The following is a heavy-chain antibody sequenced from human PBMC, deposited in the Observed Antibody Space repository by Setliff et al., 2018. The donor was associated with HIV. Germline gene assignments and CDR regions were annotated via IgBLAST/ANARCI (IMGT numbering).Heavy chain of an antibody. V-gene: IGHV4-61*02. J-gene: IGHJ4*02. Sequence: ASETLSLTCTVSGGAISSGSYYWNWIRQPAGKGLEWIGRIYTSGSTNYNPSLKSRVTISVDKSKNQFSLKLTSVTAADTAVYYCAVRRYYDSTGYYDYWGQGTLVTVSS. D-gene: IGHD3-22*01. CDR2: IYTSGST. CDR1: GGAISSGSYY. CDR3: AVRRYYDSTGYYDY.